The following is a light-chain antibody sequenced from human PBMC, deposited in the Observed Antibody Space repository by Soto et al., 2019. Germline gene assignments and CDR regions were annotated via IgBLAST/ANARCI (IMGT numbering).Light chain of an antibody. Sequence: SYELTQSPSVSLAPGETARISCEGNNIGDKLVHWYQQRPGQAPVLVIYFDSERPSGIPERFSGSNSGNTATLIITRVEAGDEADYYCRLWDVVSDHYVFGSGTKVTV. J-gene: IGLJ1*01. V-gene: IGLV3-21*04. CDR3: RLWDVVSDHYV. CDR1: NIGDKL. CDR2: FDS.